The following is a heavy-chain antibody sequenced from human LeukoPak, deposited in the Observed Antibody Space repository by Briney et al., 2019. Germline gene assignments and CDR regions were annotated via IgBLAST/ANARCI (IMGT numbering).Heavy chain of an antibody. CDR3: ARDRKYYYHMDV. CDR1: GGSFSGYY. J-gene: IGHJ6*03. CDR2: INHSGST. Sequence: SETLSLTCAVYGGSFSGYYWSWIRQPPGKGLEWIGEINHSGSTNYNPSLKSRVTISVDTSKNQFSLRLSSLTAADTALYYCARDRKYYYHMDVWGKGTTVTVSS. V-gene: IGHV4-34*01. D-gene: IGHD1-14*01.